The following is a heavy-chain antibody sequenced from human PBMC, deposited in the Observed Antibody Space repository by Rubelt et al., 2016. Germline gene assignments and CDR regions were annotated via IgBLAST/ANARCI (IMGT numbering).Heavy chain of an antibody. CDR1: GGSISSSSYY. D-gene: IGHD3-10*01. CDR3: AREALRFGELSYLFDY. J-gene: IGHJ4*02. V-gene: IGHV4-39*07. CDR2: IYYSGST. Sequence: QLQLQESGPGPVKPSETLSLTCTVSGGSISSSSYYWGWIRQPPGKGLEWIGSIYYSGSTYYNPSLKSRVTISVDTSKNQFSLKLSSVTAADTAVYYCAREALRFGELSYLFDYWGQGTLVTVSS.